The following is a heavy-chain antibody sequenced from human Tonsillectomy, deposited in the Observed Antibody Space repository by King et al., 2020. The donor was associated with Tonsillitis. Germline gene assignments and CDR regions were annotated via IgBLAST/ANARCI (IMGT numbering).Heavy chain of an antibody. J-gene: IGHJ5*02. V-gene: IGHV4-61*02. CDR1: GGSISSGTYY. CDR2: IYTSGST. CDR3: ARDVYLGYCSSASCEYWFDP. Sequence: VQLQESGPGLVKPSQTLSLTCTVSGGSISSGTYYWSWIRQPAGKGLEWIGRIYTSGSTNYNPSLKSRVTMSVDTYKNQFSLKLSSVSAADTAVYYCARDVYLGYCSSASCEYWFDPWGQGTLVTVSS. D-gene: IGHD2-2*01.